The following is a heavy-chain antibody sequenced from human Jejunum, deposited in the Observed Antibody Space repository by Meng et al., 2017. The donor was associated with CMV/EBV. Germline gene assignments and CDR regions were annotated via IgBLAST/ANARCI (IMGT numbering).Heavy chain of an antibody. CDR2: IYGGGSTK. Sequence: GFVFSGYSMNWVRLAPGKGLEGVSIIYGGGSTKIYADSVKGRFTISRDDSKNMLYLQMDSLRVEDTALYFCAKDTVPDSRFNFDHWGRGTLVTVSS. D-gene: IGHD2-21*02. CDR3: AKDTVPDSRFNFDH. V-gene: IGHV3-23*03. J-gene: IGHJ4*02. CDR1: GFVFSGYS.